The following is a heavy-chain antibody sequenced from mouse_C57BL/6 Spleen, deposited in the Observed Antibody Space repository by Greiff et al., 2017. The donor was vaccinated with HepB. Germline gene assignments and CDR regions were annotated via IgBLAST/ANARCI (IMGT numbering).Heavy chain of an antibody. CDR1: GYSFTGYF. V-gene: IGHV1-20*01. D-gene: IGHD2-4*01. J-gene: IGHJ4*01. Sequence: VQLQQSGPELVKPGDSVKISCKASGYSFTGYFMNWVMQSHGKSLEWIGRINPYNGDTFYNQKFKGKATLTVDKSSSTAHMELRSLTSEDSAVYYCARSGFDYGAMDYWGQGTSVTVSS. CDR3: ARSGFDYGAMDY. CDR2: INPYNGDT.